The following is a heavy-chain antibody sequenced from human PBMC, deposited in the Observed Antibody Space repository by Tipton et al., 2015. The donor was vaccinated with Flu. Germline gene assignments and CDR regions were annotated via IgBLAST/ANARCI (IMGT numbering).Heavy chain of an antibody. Sequence: TLSLTCTVSGGSISSYYWSWIRQPPGKGLEWIGYIYYSGSTNYNPPLKSRATISVDTSKNQFSLKLSSVTAADTAVYYWAGVRGSYSGDAFAIWGQGTMVTGSS. CDR3: AGVRGSYSGDAFAI. V-gene: IGHV4-59*01. D-gene: IGHD1-26*01. CDR1: GGSISSYY. J-gene: IGHJ3*02. CDR2: IYYSGST.